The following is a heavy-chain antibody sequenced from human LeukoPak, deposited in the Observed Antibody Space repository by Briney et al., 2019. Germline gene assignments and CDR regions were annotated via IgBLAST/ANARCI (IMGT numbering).Heavy chain of an antibody. J-gene: IGHJ4*02. CDR2: IIPIFGTA. CDR3: ARALEGYGSGSYFLI. CDR1: RGTFSSYA. D-gene: IGHD3-10*01. Sequence: GASVKVACKASRGTFSSYAISWVRQAPGQGLEWMGGIIPIFGTANYAQKFQGRVTITADASTSTAYRELSSLRSEATDVSYCARALEGYGSGSYFLIWGQGTLVTVSS. V-gene: IGHV1-69*13.